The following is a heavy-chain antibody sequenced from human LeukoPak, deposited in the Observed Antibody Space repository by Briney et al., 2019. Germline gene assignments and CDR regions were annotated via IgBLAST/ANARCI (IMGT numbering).Heavy chain of an antibody. CDR2: INPNSGDT. J-gene: IGHJ4*02. Sequence: ASVKGSCKASGYTSTGYDMRGVRKAPGQGLEWMGWINPNSGDTNYAQKFQGRVTMTRDTSLGTAYMELSRLRSDDTAVYYCASERGSRDCSRTSCYEYFDYWGQGTLVTVSS. V-gene: IGHV1-2*02. D-gene: IGHD2-2*01. CDR1: GYTSTGYD. CDR3: ASERGSRDCSRTSCYEYFDY.